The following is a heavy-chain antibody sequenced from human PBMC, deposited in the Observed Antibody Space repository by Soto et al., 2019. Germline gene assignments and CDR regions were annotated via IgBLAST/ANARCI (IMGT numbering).Heavy chain of an antibody. Sequence: ASVKVSCKASGYTFISYYMHWVRQAPGQGLEWMGIINPSGGSTSYAQKFQGRVTMTRDTSTSTVYMELSSLRSEDPAVYYCGGNPEKKVVFDFWGKGKMVTVSS. J-gene: IGHJ3*01. V-gene: IGHV1-46*01. CDR2: INPSGGST. CDR3: GGNPEKKVVFDF. CDR1: GYTFISYY.